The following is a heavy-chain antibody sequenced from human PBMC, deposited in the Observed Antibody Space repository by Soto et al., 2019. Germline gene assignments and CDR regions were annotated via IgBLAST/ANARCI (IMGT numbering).Heavy chain of an antibody. J-gene: IGHJ5*02. Sequence: SETLSLTCTVSGGPISSSTSYWGWIRQLPGKGLEWIGSIFYSASTYYNPSPRSRVAIYIDLSKNQFLLKLSSVTAADTAVYYCARHLVVAATTYNWFDLWGQGTLVTVS. CDR3: ARHLVVAATTYNWFDL. V-gene: IGHV4-39*01. CDR2: IFYSAST. D-gene: IGHD2-15*01. CDR1: GGPISSSTSY.